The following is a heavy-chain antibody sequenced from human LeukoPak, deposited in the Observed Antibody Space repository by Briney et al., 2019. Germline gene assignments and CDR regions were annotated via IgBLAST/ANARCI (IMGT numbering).Heavy chain of an antibody. Sequence: GASVKVSCKASGYTFTGYYMHWVRQAPGQGLEWMGWINPNSGGTNYAQKFQGRVTITADKSTSTAYMELSSLRSEDTAVYYCARGADYYGSGSSNWFDPWGQGTLVTVSS. D-gene: IGHD3-10*01. CDR2: INPNSGGT. V-gene: IGHV1-2*02. J-gene: IGHJ5*02. CDR3: ARGADYYGSGSSNWFDP. CDR1: GYTFTGYY.